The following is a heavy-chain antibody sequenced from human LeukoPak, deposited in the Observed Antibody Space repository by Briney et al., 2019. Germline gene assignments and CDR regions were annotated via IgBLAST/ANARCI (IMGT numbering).Heavy chain of an antibody. Sequence: GGSLRLSCAASGFTFSSYAMSWVRQAPGKGLEWVSSISSTGGSTYYAISVKGRFTISRDNSKKTQYLQMTSLRAEDLATYYCARVLSGSTGDYGMDVWGQGTTVTVSS. V-gene: IGHV3-23*01. CDR1: GFTFSSYA. J-gene: IGHJ6*02. D-gene: IGHD3-10*01. CDR3: ARVLSGSTGDYGMDV. CDR2: ISSTGGST.